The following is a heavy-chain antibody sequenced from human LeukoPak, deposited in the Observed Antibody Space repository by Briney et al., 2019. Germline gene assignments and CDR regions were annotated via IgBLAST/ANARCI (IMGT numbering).Heavy chain of an antibody. Sequence: ASVKVSCKASGYTFTGYYMHWVRQAPGQGLEWMGWINPNSGGTNYAQKFQGRVTMTRDTSISTAYMELSRLRSDDTAVYYCARAPAAIYGFDPWGQGTLVTVSS. J-gene: IGHJ5*02. CDR3: ARAPAAIYGFDP. V-gene: IGHV1-2*02. D-gene: IGHD2-2*01. CDR1: GYTFTGYY. CDR2: INPNSGGT.